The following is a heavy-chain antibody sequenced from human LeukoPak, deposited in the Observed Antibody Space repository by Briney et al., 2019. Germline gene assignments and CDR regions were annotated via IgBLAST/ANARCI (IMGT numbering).Heavy chain of an antibody. CDR1: GYTFTSYD. Sequence: ASVKVSCKASGYTFTSYDINWVRQATGQGLEWMGWMNPNSGNTGYAQKFQGRVTMTRNTSISTAYMELSSLRSDDTAVYYCARLWFGELWNDYWGQGTLVTVSS. CDR3: ARLWFGELWNDY. J-gene: IGHJ4*02. D-gene: IGHD3-10*01. CDR2: MNPNSGNT. V-gene: IGHV1-8*01.